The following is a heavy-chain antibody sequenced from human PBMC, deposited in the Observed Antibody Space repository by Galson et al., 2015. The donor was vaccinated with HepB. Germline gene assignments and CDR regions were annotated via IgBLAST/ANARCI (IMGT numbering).Heavy chain of an antibody. Sequence: QSGAEVKKPGESLKISCKASGYRFTSYWIGWVRQMPGKGLEWMGRIDPSDSYTDYSPSFQGHVTISADKSISTAYLKWSSLKASDTAMYYCARHGYYGSGSYYSFDSWGRGTLVTVSS. D-gene: IGHD3-10*01. CDR2: IDPSDSYT. CDR1: GYRFTSYW. J-gene: IGHJ4*02. V-gene: IGHV5-10-1*01. CDR3: ARHGYYGSGSYYSFDS.